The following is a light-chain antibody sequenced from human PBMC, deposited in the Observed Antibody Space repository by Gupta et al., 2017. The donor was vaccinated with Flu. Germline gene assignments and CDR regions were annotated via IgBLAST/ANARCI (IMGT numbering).Light chain of an antibody. Sequence: SVPSQPPSISGTAAQRGPISFSDTNFNIVNNYVYWFQQLPGAAPRLLIYRVNERHSGVPDRCSASKSATSGSLASSGLRSEDEGDYFCGAWDNSLNSFVFGTRTTVTVL. CDR1: NFNIVNNY. J-gene: IGLJ1*01. CDR3: GAWDNSLNSFV. CDR2: RVN. V-gene: IGLV1-47*01.